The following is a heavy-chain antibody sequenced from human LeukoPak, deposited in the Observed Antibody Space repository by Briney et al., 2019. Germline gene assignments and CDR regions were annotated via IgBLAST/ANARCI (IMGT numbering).Heavy chain of an antibody. CDR3: ARADWGSIDY. V-gene: IGHV3-7*01. D-gene: IGHD7-27*01. CDR1: GFTFSHYW. Sequence: GGSLRLSCAASGFTFSHYWMAWVRQAPGKGLEWVAIIRPDANDGSYVDSVKGRFTISRDNAKNSLYLQLNSQRAEDTAVYFCARADWGSIDYWGQGALVTVSS. CDR2: IRPDANDG. J-gene: IGHJ4*02.